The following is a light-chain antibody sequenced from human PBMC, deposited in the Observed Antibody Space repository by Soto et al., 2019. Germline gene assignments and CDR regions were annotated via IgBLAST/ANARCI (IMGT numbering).Light chain of an antibody. J-gene: IGKJ1*01. CDR3: HQYYSTFTLT. CDR2: WAS. Sequence: DIVMTQSPDSLAVSLGERATINCKSSQSVLYSSNNKNYLAWYQQKPGQPPKLLIYWASTRESGVPDRFSGSGSGTDFTLTISSLQAEDVAVYYCHQYYSTFTLTFGQGTKVEIK. CDR1: QSVLYSSNNKNY. V-gene: IGKV4-1*01.